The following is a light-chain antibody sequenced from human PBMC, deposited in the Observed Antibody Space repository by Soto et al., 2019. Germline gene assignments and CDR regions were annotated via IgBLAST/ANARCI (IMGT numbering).Light chain of an antibody. CDR2: TNN. CDR3: AAWDDSLSGWV. J-gene: IGLJ3*02. CDR1: NSNIGSNY. V-gene: IGLV1-47*01. Sequence: QSVLTQPPSASGTPGQRVTISCSGRNSNIGSNYVYWYQQVPGTAPKLLIYTNNQRPSGVPDRFSGSKSATSASLAIGGLRSEYEADYYCAAWDDSLSGWVFGGGTKLPVL.